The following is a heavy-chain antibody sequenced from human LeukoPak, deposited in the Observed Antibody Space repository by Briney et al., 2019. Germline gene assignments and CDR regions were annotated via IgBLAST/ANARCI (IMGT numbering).Heavy chain of an antibody. CDR1: GFTFSSYA. J-gene: IGHJ6*02. V-gene: IGHV4-59*01. CDR2: IYYSGST. D-gene: IGHD3-16*01. Sequence: GSLRLSCAASGFTFSSYAMSWIRQPPGKGLEWIGYIYYSGSTNYNPSLKSRVTISVDTSKNQFSLKLSSVTAADTAVYYCARDNTFTDYYYYGMDVWGQGTTVTVSS. CDR3: ARDNTFTDYYYYGMDV.